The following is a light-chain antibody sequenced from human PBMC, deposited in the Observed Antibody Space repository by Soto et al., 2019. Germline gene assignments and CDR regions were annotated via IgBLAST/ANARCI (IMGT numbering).Light chain of an antibody. Sequence: QSVLTQPPSVSGAPGQRVTISCTGSSSNIGAGYDVHWYQQLPGTAPKLLIYGXXXXXXXXXXRXXXSKSGTSASLAITGXQAEDEXXYYCQSYDSSLSGSVFGGGTKLTVL. CDR3: QSYDSSLSGSV. CDR2: GXX. CDR1: SSNIGAGYD. J-gene: IGLJ3*02. V-gene: IGLV1-40*01.